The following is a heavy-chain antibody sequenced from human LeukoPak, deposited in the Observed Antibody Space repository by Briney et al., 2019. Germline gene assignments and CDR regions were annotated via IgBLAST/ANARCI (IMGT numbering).Heavy chain of an antibody. J-gene: IGHJ4*02. CDR1: GGTFSSYA. D-gene: IGHD3-22*01. CDR3: ARDHYYDSSGYHTEAFDY. Sequence: SVKVSCKASGGTFSSYAISWVRQAPGQGVEWLGGISPIFGAANYAQKFQGRVTITADESTSTAYMELSSLRSEDTAVYYCARDHYYDSSGYHTEAFDYWGQGTLVTVSS. CDR2: ISPIFGAA. V-gene: IGHV1-69*13.